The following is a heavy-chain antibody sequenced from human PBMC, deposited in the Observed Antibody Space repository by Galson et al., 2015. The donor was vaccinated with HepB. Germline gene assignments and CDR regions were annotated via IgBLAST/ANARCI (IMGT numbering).Heavy chain of an antibody. D-gene: IGHD3-9*01. CDR3: TMDKTGGILDY. V-gene: IGHV3-23*01. Sequence: SLRLSCAASGFTFSGYVMSWVRQSPGKGLEWVSTISGSGGSTYYADSVKGQFSISRDNSKNTLYLQMNRLRADDTAVYYCTMDKTGGILDYWGQGALVTVSS. CDR1: GFTFSGYV. CDR2: ISGSGGST. J-gene: IGHJ4*02.